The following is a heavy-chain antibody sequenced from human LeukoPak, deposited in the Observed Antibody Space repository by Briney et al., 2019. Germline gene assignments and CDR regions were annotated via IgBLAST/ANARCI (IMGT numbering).Heavy chain of an antibody. CDR2: IYYSGST. Sequence: SETLSLTCTVSGGSISTYYWNWIRQPPGKGLEWIGYIYYSGSTNYNPSLKSRVTISVDTSKNQFSLKLSSVTAADTAVYYCARHYCSGGSCFSYYYGMDVWGQGTTVTVSS. CDR3: ARHYCSGGSCFSYYYGMDV. CDR1: GGSISTYY. J-gene: IGHJ6*02. D-gene: IGHD2-15*01. V-gene: IGHV4-59*08.